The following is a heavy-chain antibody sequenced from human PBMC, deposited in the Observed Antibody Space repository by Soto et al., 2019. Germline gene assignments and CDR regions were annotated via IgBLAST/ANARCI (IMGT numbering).Heavy chain of an antibody. J-gene: IGHJ5*01. CDR1: GDSISNLDYF. CDR3: ARGRYCLTGTCFPNWFDS. D-gene: IGHD7-27*01. CDR2: IYKSATT. V-gene: IGHV4-30-4*01. Sequence: SETLSLTCSVSGDSISNLDYFWAWIRQPPGQALEYIGYIYKSATTYYNPSFESRVAISVDTSKSQFSLNVTSVTAADTAVYFCARGRYCLTGTCFPNWFDSWCQGALVT.